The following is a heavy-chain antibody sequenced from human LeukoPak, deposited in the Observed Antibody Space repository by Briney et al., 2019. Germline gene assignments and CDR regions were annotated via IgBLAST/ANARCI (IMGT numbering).Heavy chain of an antibody. J-gene: IGHJ4*02. CDR1: GFTFSSYG. D-gene: IGHD3-16*02. CDR2: IWYDGSNK. CDR3: ARGRPVGSTYYDYIWGSYRDDFDY. V-gene: IGHV3-33*01. Sequence: GGSLRLSCAASGFTFSSYGMHWVRQAPGKGLEWVAVIWYDGSNKYYADSVKGRFTISRDNSKNTLYLQMNSMRAEDTAVYYCARGRPVGSTYYDYIWGSYRDDFDYWGQGTLVTVSP.